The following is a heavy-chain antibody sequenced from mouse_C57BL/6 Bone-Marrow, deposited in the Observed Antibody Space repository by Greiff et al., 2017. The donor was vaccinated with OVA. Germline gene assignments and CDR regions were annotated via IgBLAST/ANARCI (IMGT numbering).Heavy chain of an antibody. Sequence: EVKLEESGGGLVQPGGSLSLSCAASGFTFTDYYMSWVRQPPGTALEWLGFIRNKANGYTTEYSASVKGRFTISRDNSQSILYLQMNALRAEDSATYYCASYGSYYAMDYWGQGTSVTVSS. CDR1: GFTFTDYY. V-gene: IGHV7-3*01. CDR2: IRNKANGYTT. J-gene: IGHJ4*01. CDR3: ASYGSYYAMDY. D-gene: IGHD1-1*02.